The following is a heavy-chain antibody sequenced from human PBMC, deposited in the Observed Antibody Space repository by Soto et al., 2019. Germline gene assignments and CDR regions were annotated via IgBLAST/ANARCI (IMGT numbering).Heavy chain of an antibody. Sequence: QVQLEQSAPEVKKPGASVKVSCKASGYTFTTYGISWVRQAPGEGLEWLGWINTHNGNTNYAQNLQGRVFMTADTSTNTAYMELRSLRSDDTAIYYCTREGSAPYYYYAMDAWGQGTTATVSS. CDR1: GYTFTTYG. CDR2: INTHNGNT. CDR3: TREGSAPYYYYAMDA. J-gene: IGHJ6*02. V-gene: IGHV1-18*01. D-gene: IGHD3-10*01.